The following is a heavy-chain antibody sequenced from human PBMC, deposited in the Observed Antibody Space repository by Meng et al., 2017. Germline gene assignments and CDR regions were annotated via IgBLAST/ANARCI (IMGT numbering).Heavy chain of an antibody. CDR3: ARSHFGGMGNWYFDL. D-gene: IGHD3-16*01. Sequence: VPRGQSGAEGKKLGASVKGSGKASGYTFTSYGISWVRQAPGKGLEWMGWISAYNGNTNYAQKLQGRVTMTTDTSTSTAYMELRSLRSDDTAVYYCARSHFGGMGNWYFDLWGRGTLVTVSS. J-gene: IGHJ2*01. V-gene: IGHV1-18*01. CDR2: ISAYNGNT. CDR1: GYTFTSYG.